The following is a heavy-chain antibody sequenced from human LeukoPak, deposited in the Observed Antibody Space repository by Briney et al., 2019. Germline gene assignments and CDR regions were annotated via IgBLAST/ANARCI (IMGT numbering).Heavy chain of an antibody. J-gene: IGHJ3*02. CDR3: ARDGIAAAGTGASDAFDI. Sequence: PGGSLRLSCAASGFTVSSNHMSWVRQAPGKGLEWVSVIYSGGSTYYADSVKGRFTISRDNSKNTLYLQMNSLRAEDTAVYYCARDGIAAAGTGASDAFDIWGQGTMVTVSS. CDR1: GFTVSSNH. V-gene: IGHV3-53*01. CDR2: IYSGGST. D-gene: IGHD6-13*01.